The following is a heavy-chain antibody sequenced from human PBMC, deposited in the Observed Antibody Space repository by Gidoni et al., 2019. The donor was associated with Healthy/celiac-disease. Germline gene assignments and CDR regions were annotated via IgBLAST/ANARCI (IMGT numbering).Heavy chain of an antibody. J-gene: IGHJ4*02. D-gene: IGHD6-13*01. CDR2: ISGSGGST. V-gene: IGHV3-23*01. CDR3: AKAAAGPFDY. Sequence: EVQLLESGGGLVQPGGSLRLSCAASGFTFSSYAMSWVRQAPGTGLEWVSVISGSGGSTYYADPVKGRFTISRDNPKNTLYLQMNSLRAEDTAVYYCAKAAAGPFDYWGQGTLVTVSS. CDR1: GFTFSSYA.